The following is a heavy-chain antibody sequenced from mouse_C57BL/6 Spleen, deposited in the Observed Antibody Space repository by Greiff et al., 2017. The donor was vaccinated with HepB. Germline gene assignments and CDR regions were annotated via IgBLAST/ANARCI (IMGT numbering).Heavy chain of an antibody. J-gene: IGHJ2*01. CDR3: ARGGYGYDRYYFDY. CDR2: IYPGSGST. D-gene: IGHD2-2*01. CDR1: GYTFTSYW. V-gene: IGHV1-55*01. Sequence: QVQLQQSGAELVKPGASVKMSCKASGYTFTSYWITWVKQRPGQGLEWIGDIYPGSGSTNYNEKFKSKATLTVDTSSSTAYMQLSSLTSEDSAVYYCARGGYGYDRYYFDYWGQGTTLTVSS.